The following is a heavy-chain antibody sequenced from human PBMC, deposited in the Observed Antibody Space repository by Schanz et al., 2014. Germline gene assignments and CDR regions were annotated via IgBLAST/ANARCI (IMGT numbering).Heavy chain of an antibody. CDR3: AKDQVTTLSRCGYYYGMDV. J-gene: IGHJ6*02. Sequence: QVQLVESGGGVVQPGRSLRLSCAASGFTFSSYGMHWVRQAPGKGLEWVAVIWYDGSNEYYADSVKVRFTISRDNSKNTMSLHMNSLRAEATAVYYCAKDQVTTLSRCGYYYGMDVWGQGTTVTVSS. CDR2: IWYDGSNE. D-gene: IGHD4-4*01. V-gene: IGHV3-33*06. CDR1: GFTFSSYG.